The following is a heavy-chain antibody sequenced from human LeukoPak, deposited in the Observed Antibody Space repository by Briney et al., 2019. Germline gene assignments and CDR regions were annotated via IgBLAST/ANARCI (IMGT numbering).Heavy chain of an antibody. CDR3: ARDLGFGELLFRFDP. CDR1: GGSFSGYY. CDR2: INHSGST. J-gene: IGHJ5*02. Sequence: PSETLSLTCAVYGGSFSGYYWSWIRQPPGKGLEWIGEINHSGSTNYNPSLKSRVTISVDTSKNQFSLRLSSVTAADTAVYYCARDLGFGELLFRFDPWGQGTLVTVSS. D-gene: IGHD3-10*01. V-gene: IGHV4-34*01.